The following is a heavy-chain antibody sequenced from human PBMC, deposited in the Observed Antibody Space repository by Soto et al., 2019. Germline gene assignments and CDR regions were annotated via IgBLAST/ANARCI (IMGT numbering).Heavy chain of an antibody. CDR2: IYYSGRT. Sequence: PSETLPLTCTVSGGCRSGDYYYWSCIPQPPGKGLEWIGYIYYSGRTAYNPPLKSRIIISIDTSKNQFSLSPNSLNAADTAVYYCAGELSNAPEYFDFWGLGTLVTVSS. CDR3: AGELSNAPEYFDF. CDR1: GGCRSGDYYY. J-gene: IGHJ4*02. V-gene: IGHV4-30-4*01. D-gene: IGHD3-3*02.